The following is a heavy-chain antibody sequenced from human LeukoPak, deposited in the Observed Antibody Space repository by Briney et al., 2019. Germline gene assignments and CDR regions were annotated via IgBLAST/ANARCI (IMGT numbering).Heavy chain of an antibody. CDR3: ARDDCSSTSCYGASYYYYGMDV. J-gene: IGHJ6*02. V-gene: IGHV3-30-3*01. CDR1: GFTFSSYA. Sequence: GGSLRLPCAASGFTFSSYAMHWVRQAPGKGLELVVVISFDGSNKYYADSVKGRFTISRDNSKNTLYLQMNSLRAEDTAVYYCARDDCSSTSCYGASYYYYGMDVWGQGTTVTVSS. CDR2: ISFDGSNK. D-gene: IGHD2-2*01.